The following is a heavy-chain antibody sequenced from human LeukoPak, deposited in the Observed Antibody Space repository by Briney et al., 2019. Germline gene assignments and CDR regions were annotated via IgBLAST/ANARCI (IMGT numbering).Heavy chain of an antibody. CDR2: INPNSGGT. Sequence: ASVKVSCKASGYTFTGYYMHWVRQAPGQGLEWMGWINPNSGGTNYAQKFLGRVTMTRDMSTSTVYMELSSLRSEDTAVYYCARDATYGDYIPFDAFDIWGQGTMVTVSS. CDR1: GYTFTGYY. D-gene: IGHD4-17*01. J-gene: IGHJ3*02. V-gene: IGHV1-2*02. CDR3: ARDATYGDYIPFDAFDI.